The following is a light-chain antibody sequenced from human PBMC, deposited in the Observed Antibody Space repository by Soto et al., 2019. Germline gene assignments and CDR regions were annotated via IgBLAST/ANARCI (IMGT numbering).Light chain of an antibody. CDR2: STS. CDR3: VLYMGSGVWV. Sequence: QTVVTQEPSFSVSPGGTVTLTCGLSSGSVSTNYYPTWYQQTQGQAPRTLIYSTSTRSSGVPDRFSGSILGNKAALTITGAQADDEYHYYCVLYMGSGVWVFGGGTKVTVL. J-gene: IGLJ3*02. V-gene: IGLV8-61*01. CDR1: SGSVSTNYY.